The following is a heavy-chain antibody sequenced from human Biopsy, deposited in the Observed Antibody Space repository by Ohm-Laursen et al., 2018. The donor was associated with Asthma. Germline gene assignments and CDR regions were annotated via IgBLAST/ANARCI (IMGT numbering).Heavy chain of an antibody. CDR2: MSYDGSIK. D-gene: IGHD3-10*01. V-gene: IGHV3-33*05. CDR1: GFTFSSYG. CDR3: ARGLDYSGRSGFDY. Sequence: SLRLSCTASGFTFSSYGMDWVRQAPRKGLEWVALMSYDGSIKDYADSVKGRFTISRDNSMNTLYLHMNSLRVEDTAVYYCARGLDYSGRSGFDYWGQGTLVTVSS. J-gene: IGHJ4*02.